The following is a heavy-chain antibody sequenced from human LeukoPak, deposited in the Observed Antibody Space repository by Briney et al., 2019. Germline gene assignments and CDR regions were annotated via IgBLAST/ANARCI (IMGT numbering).Heavy chain of an antibody. Sequence: GESLKISCKGSGYSFTNYWIGWVRQMPGKGLEWMGIIYPGDSDTRYSPSFQGQVTISADKSISTAYLQWRSLKASDTAMYYCASGAYCGGDCYSGAFDISGQGTMVTVSS. V-gene: IGHV5-51*01. CDR2: IYPGDSDT. CDR1: GYSFTNYW. J-gene: IGHJ3*02. CDR3: ASGAYCGGDCYSGAFDI. D-gene: IGHD2-21*02.